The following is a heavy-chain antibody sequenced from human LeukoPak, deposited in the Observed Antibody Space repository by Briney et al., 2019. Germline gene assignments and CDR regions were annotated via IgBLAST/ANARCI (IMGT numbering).Heavy chain of an antibody. CDR1: GGSISSSSYY. V-gene: IGHV4-39*07. J-gene: IGHJ6*03. CDR2: IYYSGST. D-gene: IGHD3-22*01. Sequence: SETLSLTCTVSGGSISSSSYYWGWIRQPPGKELEWIGSIYYSGSTYYNPSLKSRVTISVDTSKNQFSLKLSSVTAADTAVYYCARESDYYDSGYYYMDVWGKGTTVTVSS. CDR3: ARESDYYDSGYYYMDV.